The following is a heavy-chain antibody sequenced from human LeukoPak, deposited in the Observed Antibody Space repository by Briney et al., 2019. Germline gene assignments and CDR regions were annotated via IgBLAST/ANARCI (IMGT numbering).Heavy chain of an antibody. J-gene: IGHJ4*02. CDR1: GGTFSTYA. CDR2: ISGSGGST. CDR3: AKDGVVGYVWGSYRTPFDY. Sequence: SCXASGGTFSTYAMSWVRQAQGKGLEWVSAISGSGGSTYYADSVKGRFTISRDNSKNTLYLQMNSLRAEDTAVYYCAKDGVVGYVWGSYRTPFDYWGQGTLVTVSS. D-gene: IGHD3-16*02. V-gene: IGHV3-23*01.